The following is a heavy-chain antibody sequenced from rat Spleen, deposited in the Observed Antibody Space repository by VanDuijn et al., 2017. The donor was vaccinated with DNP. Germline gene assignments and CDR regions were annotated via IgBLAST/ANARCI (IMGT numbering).Heavy chain of an antibody. V-gene: IGHV5-7*01. D-gene: IGHD1-2*01. CDR3: ARGSSSIYWYFDF. CDR2: IIYDGSST. Sequence: EVQLAESGGGLVQPGGSLKLSCAASGFTFSDYHMVWVRQAPKKGLEWVATIIYDGSSTYYPDSVKGRFTISRDDAKSSLYLQMNSLKSEDTATYYCARGSSSIYWYFDFWGPGTMVTVSS. J-gene: IGHJ1*01. CDR1: GFTFSDYH.